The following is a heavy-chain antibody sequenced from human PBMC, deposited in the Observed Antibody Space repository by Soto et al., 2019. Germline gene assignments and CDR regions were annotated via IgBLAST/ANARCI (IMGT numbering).Heavy chain of an antibody. CDR1: GYMFSNYD. J-gene: IGHJ4*01. D-gene: IGHD2-21*02. CDR3: ARPGARYLGGDCYSSH. CDR2: MNPDSDKT. V-gene: IGHV1-8*01. Sequence: QVQLVQSGAEVKKPGASVKVSCKASGYMFSNYDIIWVRQATGQGLEWMGWMNPDSDKTDYAQKFQGRVTRTGNTSISTAYMELTALTYEDTAIYYCARPGARYLGGDCYSSHWGHGTLVTVSS.